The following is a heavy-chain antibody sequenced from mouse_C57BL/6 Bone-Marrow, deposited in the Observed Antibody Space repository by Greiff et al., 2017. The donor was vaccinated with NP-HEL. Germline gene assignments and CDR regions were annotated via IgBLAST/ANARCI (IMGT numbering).Heavy chain of an antibody. CDR1: GYTFTSYW. CDR2: IDPSDSYT. Sequence: QVQLKQPGAELVMPGASVKLSCKASGYTFTSYWMHWVKQRPGQGLEWIGEIDPSDSYTNYNQKFKGKSTLTVDKSSSTAYMQLSSLTSEDSAVXYCARWGAYWGQGTLVTFSA. J-gene: IGHJ3*01. CDR3: ARWGAY. V-gene: IGHV1-69*01.